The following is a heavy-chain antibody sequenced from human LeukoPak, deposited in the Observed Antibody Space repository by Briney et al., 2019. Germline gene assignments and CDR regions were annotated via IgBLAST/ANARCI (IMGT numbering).Heavy chain of an antibody. Sequence: SETLSLTCTVSGGSLSSYYWSWIRQPPGKGLEWIWYIYYSGSTNYNPSLKSRVTISVDTSKNQFSLKLSSVTAADTAVYYCARGGDGYNYYYYGMDVWGQGTTVTVSS. J-gene: IGHJ6*02. D-gene: IGHD5-24*01. CDR2: IYYSGST. V-gene: IGHV4-59*01. CDR3: ARGGDGYNYYYYGMDV. CDR1: GGSLSSYY.